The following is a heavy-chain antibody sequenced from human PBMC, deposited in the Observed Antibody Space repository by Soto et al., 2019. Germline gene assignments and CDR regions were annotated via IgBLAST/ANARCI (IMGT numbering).Heavy chain of an antibody. Sequence: SETLSLTCSFSGCSVTPGGGYYWSWIRQHPGKGLEWIGYIYYSGSTYYNPSLKSRVTISADPSTNQFSLKMTSVTVADTAVYYCAKDEGLLWSGELLWGQGILVPVSS. CDR1: GCSVTPGGGYY. D-gene: IGHD3-10*01. CDR3: AKDEGLLWSGELL. J-gene: IGHJ4*02. CDR2: IYYSGST. V-gene: IGHV4-31*03.